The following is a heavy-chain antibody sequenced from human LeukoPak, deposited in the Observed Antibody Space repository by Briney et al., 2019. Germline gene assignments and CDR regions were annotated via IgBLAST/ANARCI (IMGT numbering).Heavy chain of an antibody. D-gene: IGHD3-3*01. J-gene: IGHJ3*02. CDR3: ARWDSGEWFHDAFDI. CDR1: GYSISSGYY. CDR2: IYHSGST. V-gene: IGHV4-38-2*01. Sequence: SETLSLTCGVSGYSISSGYYWGWIRQPPGKGREGIGSIYHSGSTYYNPSLKSRVTISVDTSKNQFSLKLRSVTAADTALYYCARWDSGEWFHDAFDIWGQGTRVTVSS.